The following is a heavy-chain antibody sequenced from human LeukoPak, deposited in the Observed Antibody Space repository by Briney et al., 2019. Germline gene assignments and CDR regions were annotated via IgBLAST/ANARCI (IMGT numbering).Heavy chain of an antibody. CDR3: ARNKLVGATHTYDAFDI. D-gene: IGHD1-26*01. J-gene: IGHJ3*02. CDR1: GYTFTAHY. Sequence: ASVKVSCKASGYTFTAHYMHWVRQAPGQGLEWMGWINPNSGGTNYAQKFQGRVTMTRDTSISTAYMELSRLRSDDTAVYYCARNKLVGATHTYDAFDIWGQGTMVTVSS. V-gene: IGHV1-2*02. CDR2: INPNSGGT.